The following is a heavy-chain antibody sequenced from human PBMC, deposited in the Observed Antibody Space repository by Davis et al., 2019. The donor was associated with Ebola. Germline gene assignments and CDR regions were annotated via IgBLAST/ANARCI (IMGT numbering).Heavy chain of an antibody. D-gene: IGHD6-13*01. J-gene: IGHJ3*02. V-gene: IGHV3-30*04. Sequence: PGGSLRLSCAASGFTFSSSAMHWVRQAPGKGLEWVAVISYDGSDKYYADSVKGRFTISRDNSKDTLYLQMTSLRAGDTALYYCASPIPAPGTPENGFDIWGQGTMVTVSS. CDR2: ISYDGSDK. CDR1: GFTFSSSA. CDR3: ASPIPAPGTPENGFDI.